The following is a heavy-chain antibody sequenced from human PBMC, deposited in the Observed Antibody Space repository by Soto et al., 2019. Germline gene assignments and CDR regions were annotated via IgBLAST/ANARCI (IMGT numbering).Heavy chain of an antibody. J-gene: IGHJ6*03. CDR3: ARVGVKVVPAATRPFDYYYYMDV. CDR1: GGSISSYD. D-gene: IGHD2-2*01. V-gene: IGHV4-59*01. CDR2: IYYSGST. Sequence: SETLSLTCTVSGGSISSYDWSWIRQPPGKGLEWIGYIYYSGSTNYNPSLKSRVTISVDTSKNQFSLKLSSVTAAGTAVYYCARVGVKVVPAATRPFDYYYYMDVWGKGTTVTVSS.